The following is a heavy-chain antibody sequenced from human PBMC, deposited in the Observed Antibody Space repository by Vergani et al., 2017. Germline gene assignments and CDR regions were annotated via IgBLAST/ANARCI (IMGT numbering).Heavy chain of an antibody. D-gene: IGHD4-17*01. Sequence: QVQLVESGGGLVMPGGSLRLSCAASGFSFSDSYMSWIRQAPGKGLEWISYISSTGSVTFYADSLKGRVTISRDNSEGSLDLQMNSLRVDDTAVYYCASDYGDPSDAFDIWGQGTMVTVSS. V-gene: IGHV3-11*04. CDR2: ISSTGSVT. CDR1: GFSFSDSY. CDR3: ASDYGDPSDAFDI. J-gene: IGHJ3*02.